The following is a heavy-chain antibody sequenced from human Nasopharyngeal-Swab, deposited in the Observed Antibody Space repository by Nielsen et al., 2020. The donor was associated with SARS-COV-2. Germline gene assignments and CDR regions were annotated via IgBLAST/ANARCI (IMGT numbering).Heavy chain of an antibody. J-gene: IGHJ6*03. Sequence: RPAPGKGVEWIGYIYYSGSTYYNPSLKSRVTISVDTSKNQFSLKLSSVTAADTAVYYCARDGYDFWSGYLRGTGRYYYYYYVDVWGKGTTVTVSS. V-gene: IGHV4-30-4*01. CDR3: ARDGYDFWSGYLRGTGRYYYYYYVDV. D-gene: IGHD3-3*01. CDR2: IYYSGST.